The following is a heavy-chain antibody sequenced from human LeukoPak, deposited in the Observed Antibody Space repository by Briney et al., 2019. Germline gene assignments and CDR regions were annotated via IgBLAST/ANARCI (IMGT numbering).Heavy chain of an antibody. J-gene: IGHJ6*02. CDR3: ARVMALRYGMDV. Sequence: PGGSLRLSCAASEFAFSSYWMYWVRQVPGKGLVWVSRINSDGSSTTYADSVKGRFTNSRDNTRNILYLQMNSLRGEDTANYYCARVMALRYGMDVWGQGTTVTVSS. CDR2: INSDGSST. V-gene: IGHV3-74*01. D-gene: IGHD5-24*01. CDR1: EFAFSSYW.